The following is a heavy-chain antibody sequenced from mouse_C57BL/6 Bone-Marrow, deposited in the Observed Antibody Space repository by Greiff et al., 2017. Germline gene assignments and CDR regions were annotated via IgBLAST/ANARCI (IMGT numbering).Heavy chain of an antibody. J-gene: IGHJ4*01. CDR1: GYAFSSYW. V-gene: IGHV1-80*01. D-gene: IGHD2-1*01. CDR2: IYPGDGDT. CDR3: ARGGGNYAVYAMDY. Sequence: QVQLKESGAELVKPGASVKISCKASGYAFSSYWMNWVKQRPGKGLEWIGQIYPGDGDTNYNGKFKGKATLTADKSSSTAYMQLSSLTSEDSAVYFCARGGGNYAVYAMDYWGQGTSVTVSS.